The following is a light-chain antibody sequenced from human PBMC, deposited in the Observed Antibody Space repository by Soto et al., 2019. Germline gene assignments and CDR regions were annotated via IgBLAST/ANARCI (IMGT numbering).Light chain of an antibody. CDR1: QSVSNK. V-gene: IGKV3-15*01. CDR3: QQYDDWPPT. Sequence: EIVMTQSPATLSVSPGERVTLCCWASQSVSNKLAWYQQKPGQAPRLLIYDASGRAGSVPARLSGSGSGTEFTLTISSLQSEDFAVYFCQQYDDWPPTSGQGTKVEIK. J-gene: IGKJ1*01. CDR2: DAS.